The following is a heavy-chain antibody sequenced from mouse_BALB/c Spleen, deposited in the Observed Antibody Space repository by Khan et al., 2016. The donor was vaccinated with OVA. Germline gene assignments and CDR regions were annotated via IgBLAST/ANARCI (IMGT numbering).Heavy chain of an antibody. CDR2: IYPGNVNT. Sequence: QVQLKQSGPELVKPRASVRISCKASGYTFTNYYINWVKQRPGQGLEWIGWIYPGNVNTKYNEKFKGKATLTADKSSSTAYMQLSSLTSEDSAVYFCAREGYYGIYRAWFAYWGQGTLVTGSA. CDR1: GYTFTNYY. D-gene: IGHD2-1*01. V-gene: IGHV1S56*01. J-gene: IGHJ3*01. CDR3: AREGYYGIYRAWFAY.